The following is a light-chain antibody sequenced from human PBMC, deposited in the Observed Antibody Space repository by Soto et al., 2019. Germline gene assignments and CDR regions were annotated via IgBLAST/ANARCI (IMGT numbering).Light chain of an antibody. CDR3: QQYNTYST. CDR1: QNIRNW. Sequence: DPQMTQSPSTLSASVGDSVTITCRASQNIRNWLAWYQQKPGKDPNPLIYDASSLKSGVPARFSGSGSGKDFTLTISSLQPDDSATYYCQQYNTYSTFGQGTRLEI. J-gene: IGKJ5*01. CDR2: DAS. V-gene: IGKV1-5*01.